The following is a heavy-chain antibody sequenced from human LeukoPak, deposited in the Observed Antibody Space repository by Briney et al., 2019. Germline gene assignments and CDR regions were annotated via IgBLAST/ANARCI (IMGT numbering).Heavy chain of an antibody. CDR3: TRDYAHGSYDY. CDR1: GFTFSSYG. D-gene: IGHD3-16*01. CDR2: TSDDGGKA. Sequence: PGGSLRLSCAASGFTFSSYGMHWVRQAPGKGLEWVAYTSDDGGKAIYADSVKGRVTISRDNSDNALFLEMNGLRDDDTGVYYCTRDYAHGSYDYWGQGTLVTVSS. J-gene: IGHJ4*02. V-gene: IGHV3-30*19.